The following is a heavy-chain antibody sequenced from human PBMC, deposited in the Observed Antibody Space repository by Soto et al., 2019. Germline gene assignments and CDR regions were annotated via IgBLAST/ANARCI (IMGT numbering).Heavy chain of an antibody. CDR1: GNTFTRYV. D-gene: IGHD6-19*01. Sequence: SVKLSCKSSGNTFTRYVMHWVRQAPGQRLEWMGWIDAGNGNTVYLQKFQGRVTITRDTSASTVYMELSSLRSEDTAVYYCARDKRGWSDYWGQGTLVTVSS. J-gene: IGHJ4*02. CDR3: ARDKRGWSDY. V-gene: IGHV1-3*01. CDR2: IDAGNGNT.